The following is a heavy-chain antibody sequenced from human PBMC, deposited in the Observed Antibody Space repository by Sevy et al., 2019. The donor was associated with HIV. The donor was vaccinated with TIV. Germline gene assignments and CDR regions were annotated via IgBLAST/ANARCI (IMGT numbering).Heavy chain of an antibody. CDR1: GGSFSGYY. Sequence: SETLSLTCAVYGGSFSGYYWSWIRQPPGKGLEWIGEINHSGSTNYNPSLKSRVTISVDTSKNQFSLKLSSVTAADTAVYYGVVVVVTMVQGVISNYYGMDVWGQGTTVTVSS. CDR3: VVVVVTMVQGVISNYYGMDV. CDR2: INHSGST. D-gene: IGHD3-10*01. V-gene: IGHV4-34*01. J-gene: IGHJ6*02.